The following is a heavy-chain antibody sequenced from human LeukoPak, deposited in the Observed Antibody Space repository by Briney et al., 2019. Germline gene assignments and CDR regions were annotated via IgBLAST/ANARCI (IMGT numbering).Heavy chain of an antibody. CDR2: IYHSGST. Sequence: SETLSLTCTVSDYSISSGYYWGWIRQPPGKGLEWIGSIYHSGSTYYNPSLKSRVTISVDTSKNQFSLRLSSVTAADTAVYYCATYYDSSGYYSYFDYWGQGTLVTVSS. CDR3: ATYYDSSGYYSYFDY. CDR1: DYSISSGYY. D-gene: IGHD3-22*01. V-gene: IGHV4-38-2*02. J-gene: IGHJ4*02.